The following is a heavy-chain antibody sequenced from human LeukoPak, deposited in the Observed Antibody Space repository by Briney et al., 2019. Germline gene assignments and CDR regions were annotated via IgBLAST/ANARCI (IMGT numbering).Heavy chain of an antibody. V-gene: IGHV4-39*07. CDR2: IYSSGST. J-gene: IGHJ4*02. D-gene: IGHD5-12*01. Sequence: GSLRLSCAASGFSFSSYGMNWIRQPPGKGLEWIGTIYSSGSTYYNSSLKSRVTISVDTSKNHFSLKLNSVTAADTAVHYCARDPYSGYGRFDYWGQGTLVTVSS. CDR3: ARDPYSGYGRFDY. CDR1: GFSFSSYG.